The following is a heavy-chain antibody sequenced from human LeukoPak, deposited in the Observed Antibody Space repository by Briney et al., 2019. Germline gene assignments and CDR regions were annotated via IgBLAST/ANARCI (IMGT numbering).Heavy chain of an antibody. CDR1: GYTFTIYY. CDR3: ARGPRITLIRGGQWYYYIDV. CDR2: INPSGGST. Sequence: ASVKVSCKASGYTFTIYYIHWVRQAPGQGLEWMGLINPSGGSTNYAQKFQGRVTMTRDTSTSIVYMELSSLRSEDTAVYYCARGPRITLIRGGQWYYYIDVWGKGTTVTISS. J-gene: IGHJ6*03. V-gene: IGHV1-46*01. D-gene: IGHD3-10*01.